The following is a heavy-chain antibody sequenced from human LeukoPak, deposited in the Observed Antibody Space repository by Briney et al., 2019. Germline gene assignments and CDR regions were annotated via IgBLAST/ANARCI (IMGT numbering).Heavy chain of an antibody. Sequence: ASVKVSCKASGYIFTSYYMHWVRQAPGQGLEWMGWINPNSGGTNYAQKFQGRVTMTRDTSISTAYMELSRLRSDDTAVYYCARQYSDILTGYHRGELYWYFDLWGRGTLVTVSS. D-gene: IGHD3-9*01. CDR1: GYIFTSYY. CDR2: INPNSGGT. V-gene: IGHV1-2*02. J-gene: IGHJ2*01. CDR3: ARQYSDILTGYHRGELYWYFDL.